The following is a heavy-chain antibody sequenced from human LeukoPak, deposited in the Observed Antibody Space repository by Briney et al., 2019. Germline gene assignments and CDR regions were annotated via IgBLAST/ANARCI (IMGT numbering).Heavy chain of an antibody. CDR3: YVVPAASLSWFDP. CDR2: IYYSGST. V-gene: IGHV4-39*07. CDR1: GGSISSSSYY. D-gene: IGHD2-2*01. J-gene: IGHJ5*02. Sequence: PSETLSLTCTVSGGSISSSSYYWGWIRQPPGKGLEWIGSIYYSGSTYYNPSLKSRVTISVDTSKNQFSLKLSSVTAADTAAYYCYVVPAASLSWFDPWGQGTLVTVSS.